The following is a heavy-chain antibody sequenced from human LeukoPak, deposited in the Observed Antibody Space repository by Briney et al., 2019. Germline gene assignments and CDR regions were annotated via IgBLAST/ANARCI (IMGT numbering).Heavy chain of an antibody. CDR2: LSGSGIST. V-gene: IGHV3-23*01. D-gene: IGHD3-16*01. CDR3: AKDPFGKYDY. Sequence: GGSLRLSCAASGFTFSSYAMTWVRQAPGRGLQWVSALSGSGISTYYADSVKGRFTISRDNSKNTLYLQMNSLRAEDTAVYYCAKDPFGKYDYWGQGTLVTVSS. CDR1: GFTFSSYA. J-gene: IGHJ4*02.